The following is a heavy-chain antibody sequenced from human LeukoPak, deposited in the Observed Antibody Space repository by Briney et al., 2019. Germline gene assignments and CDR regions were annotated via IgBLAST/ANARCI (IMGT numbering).Heavy chain of an antibody. V-gene: IGHV3-11*01. CDR2: ISSSGSTI. Sequence: PGGSLRLSCAASGFTFSDYYMSWIRQAPGKGLEWVSYISSSGSTIYYADSVKGRFTISGDNAKNSLYLQMNSLRAEDTAVYYRAREKNVLLWFGEYRGHYWGQGTLVTVSS. D-gene: IGHD3-10*01. J-gene: IGHJ4*02. CDR1: GFTFSDYY. CDR3: AREKNVLLWFGEYRGHY.